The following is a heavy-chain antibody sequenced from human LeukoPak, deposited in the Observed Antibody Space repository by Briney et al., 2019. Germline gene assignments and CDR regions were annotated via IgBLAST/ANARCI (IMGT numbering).Heavy chain of an antibody. V-gene: IGHV4-34*01. CDR3: ARGQREGVVDY. CDR2: INHSGST. D-gene: IGHD3-3*01. J-gene: IGHJ4*02. CDR1: GGSFSGYY. Sequence: SETLSFTCAVYGGSFSGYYWSWIRQPPGKGLEWIGEINHSGSTNYNPSLKSRVTISVDTSKNQFSLKLSSVTAADTAVYYCARGQREGVVDYWGQGTLVTVSS.